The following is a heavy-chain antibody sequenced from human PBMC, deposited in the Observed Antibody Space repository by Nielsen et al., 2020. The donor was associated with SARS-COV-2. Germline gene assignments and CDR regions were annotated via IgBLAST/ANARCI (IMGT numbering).Heavy chain of an antibody. CDR2: ISSSGSTI. J-gene: IGHJ6*02. D-gene: IGHD2-2*01. Sequence: VRQMPGKGLEWVSYISSSGSTIYYADSVKGRFTISRDNAKNSLYLQMNSLRAEDTAVYYCARGDIVVVPAYYYYGMDVWGQGTTVTVSS. V-gene: IGHV3-11*04. CDR3: ARGDIVVVPAYYYYGMDV.